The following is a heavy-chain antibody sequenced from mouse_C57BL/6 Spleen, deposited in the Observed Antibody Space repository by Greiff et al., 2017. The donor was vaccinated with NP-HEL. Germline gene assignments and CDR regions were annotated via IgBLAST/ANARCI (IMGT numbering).Heavy chain of an antibody. D-gene: IGHD3-2*02. V-gene: IGHV1-81*01. J-gene: IGHJ3*01. Sequence: QVQLKESGAELARPGASVKLSCKASGYTFTSYGISWVKQRTGQGLEWIGEIYPRSGNTYYNEKFKGKATLTADKSSSTAYMELRSLTSEDSAVYFCAQDSSGYRFAYWGQGTLVTVSA. CDR3: AQDSSGYRFAY. CDR1: GYTFTSYG. CDR2: IYPRSGNT.